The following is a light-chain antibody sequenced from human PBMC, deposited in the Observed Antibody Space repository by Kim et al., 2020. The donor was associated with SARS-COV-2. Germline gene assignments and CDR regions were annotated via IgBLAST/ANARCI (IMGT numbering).Light chain of an antibody. J-gene: IGLJ2*01. CDR3: QTWGTGIVA. CDR2: LNDDGSH. Sequence: QSVLTQSPSASASLGASVRLTCTLSSSHSAYAIAWHQQQPEKGPRYLMKLNDDGSHTKGDGIPDRFSGSSSGAERYLTISSLQSEDEADYYCQTWGTGIVAFGGGTQLTVL. V-gene: IGLV4-69*01. CDR1: SSHSAYA.